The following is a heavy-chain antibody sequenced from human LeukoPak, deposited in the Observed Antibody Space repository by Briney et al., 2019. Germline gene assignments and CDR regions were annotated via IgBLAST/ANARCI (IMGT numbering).Heavy chain of an antibody. CDR3: AGGSGWLIDY. D-gene: IGHD5-12*01. Sequence: PGGSLRLSCAASGFTFSNYWMSWVRQAPGNGPEWVANIKEDESEKNYVDSVKGRFTISRDSAKNSLYLQMNSLRVEDTAVYYCAGGSGWLIDYWGQGTLVTVSS. CDR2: IKEDESEK. J-gene: IGHJ4*02. CDR1: GFTFSNYW. V-gene: IGHV3-7*01.